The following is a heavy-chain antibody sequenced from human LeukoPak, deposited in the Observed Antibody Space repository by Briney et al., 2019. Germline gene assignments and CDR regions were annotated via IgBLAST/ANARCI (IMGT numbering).Heavy chain of an antibody. CDR3: AKRGVEIRGLLVIGYHKETSYFDH. CDR2: ITGSGVTT. V-gene: IGHV3-23*01. Sequence: GGSLRLSCAASGFTFSSYAMSWVRQVPGKGLEWVSAITGSGVTTYYADSVKGRFTVSRDNSRNTMYLQMNSLRREDTAIYFCAKRGVEIRGLLVIGYHKETSYFDHWGQGVLVTVSS. CDR1: GFTFSSYA. D-gene: IGHD3-10*01. J-gene: IGHJ4*02.